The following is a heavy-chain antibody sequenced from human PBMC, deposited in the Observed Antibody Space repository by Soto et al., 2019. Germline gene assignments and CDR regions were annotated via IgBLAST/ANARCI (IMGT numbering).Heavy chain of an antibody. D-gene: IGHD1-1*01. CDR2: IYYSGST. J-gene: IGHJ5*02. Sequence: SGTLSLTCTFSGGSIRSYYWSWIRQPPGKGLEWIGYIYYSGSTNYNPSLKSRVTISVDTSKNQFSLKLSSVTAADTAVYYCARDLRGNSDDNWFDPWGQGTLVTVSS. CDR1: GGSIRSYY. V-gene: IGHV4-59*12. CDR3: ARDLRGNSDDNWFDP.